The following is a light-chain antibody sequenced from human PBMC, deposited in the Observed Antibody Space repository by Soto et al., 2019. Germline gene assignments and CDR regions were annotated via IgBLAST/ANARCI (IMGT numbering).Light chain of an antibody. Sequence: EILFTQSPRTLSLSPGERAPLSCRASQSVSNNYFAWYQQKPGQAPRLLIYGASNRATGIPDRFSGSGSGTDFTLTISSLQSEDFAVYYCQHYNNWPTFGLGTKVDIK. CDR3: QHYNNWPT. V-gene: IGKV3D-15*01. J-gene: IGKJ1*01. CDR2: GAS. CDR1: QSVSNN.